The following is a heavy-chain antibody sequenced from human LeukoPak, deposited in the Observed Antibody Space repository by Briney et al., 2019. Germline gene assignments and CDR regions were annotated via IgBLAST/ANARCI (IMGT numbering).Heavy chain of an antibody. J-gene: IGHJ6*02. CDR1: GSMFRNYW. Sequence: GGSLRLSCVVSGSMFRNYWMSWLRQAPGKGPEWVANINQDGTKIFEVDFMKGRFTLSRDKSKSTLYLQMNSLRAEDTGVYYCARGGDYNFWSGYSYGMDVWGQGTTVSVSS. V-gene: IGHV3-7*01. D-gene: IGHD3-3*01. CDR3: ARGGDYNFWSGYSYGMDV. CDR2: INQDGTKI.